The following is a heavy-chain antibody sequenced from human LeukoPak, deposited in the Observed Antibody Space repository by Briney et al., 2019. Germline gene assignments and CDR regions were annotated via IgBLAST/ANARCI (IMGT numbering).Heavy chain of an antibody. CDR1: GFTFSSYN. CDR2: ISSSSSYI. Sequence: GGSLRLSCAASGFTFSSYNMNWVRQAPGKGLEWVSSISSSSSYIYYADSVKGRFTISRDNAKNSLYLQMNSLRAEDTAVYYCAREGRGVHAFDIWGQGTMVTVSS. D-gene: IGHD3-10*01. J-gene: IGHJ3*02. V-gene: IGHV3-21*01. CDR3: AREGRGVHAFDI.